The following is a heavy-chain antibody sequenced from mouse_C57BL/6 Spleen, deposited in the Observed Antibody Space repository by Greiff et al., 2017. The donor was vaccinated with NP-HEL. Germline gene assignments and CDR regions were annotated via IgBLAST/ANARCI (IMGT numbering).Heavy chain of an antibody. CDR1: GYTFTSYW. J-gene: IGHJ3*01. V-gene: IGHV1-69*01. CDR3: ARSDYGSSDGFAY. D-gene: IGHD1-1*01. Sequence: QVKLQQPGAELVMPGASVKLSCKASGYTFTSYWMHWVKQRPGQGLEWIGEIDTSDSYTNYNQKFKGKSTLTVDKSSSTAYMQLSSLTSEDSAVYYCARSDYGSSDGFAYWGQGTLVTVSA. CDR2: IDTSDSYT.